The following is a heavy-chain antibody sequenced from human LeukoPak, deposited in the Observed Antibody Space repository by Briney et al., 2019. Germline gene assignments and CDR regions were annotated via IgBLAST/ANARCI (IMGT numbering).Heavy chain of an antibody. J-gene: IGHJ5*02. V-gene: IGHV3-30*02. CDR2: IRYDGSNK. Sequence: PGGSLRLSCAASGFTCSSYGMHWVRQAPGKGLEWVAFIRYDGSNKYYADSVKGRFTISRDNSKNTLYLQMNSLRAEDTAVYYCARDNSVRDEAWWFNPWGQGTLVTVAS. CDR3: ARDNSVRDEAWWFNP. CDR1: GFTCSSYG. D-gene: IGHD5-24*01.